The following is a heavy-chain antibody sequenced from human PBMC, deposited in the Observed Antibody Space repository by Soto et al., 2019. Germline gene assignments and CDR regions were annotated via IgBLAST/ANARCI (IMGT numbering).Heavy chain of an antibody. CDR1: GGSISSGGYY. CDR3: ARSIAARPEPNWFDP. Sequence: SETLSLTCTVSGGSISSGGYYWSWIRQHPGKGLEWIGYIYYSGSTYYNPSLKSRVTISVDTSKNQFSLKLSSVTAADTAVYYCARSIAARPEPNWFDPWGQGTLVTVYS. D-gene: IGHD6-6*01. V-gene: IGHV4-31*03. CDR2: IYYSGST. J-gene: IGHJ5*02.